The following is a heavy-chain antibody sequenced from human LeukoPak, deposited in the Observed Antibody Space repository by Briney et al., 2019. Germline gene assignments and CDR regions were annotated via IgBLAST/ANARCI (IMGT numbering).Heavy chain of an antibody. Sequence: PGGSLRLSCAASGFTVSSNYMSWVRQAPGKGLEWVSVIYSGGSTYYADSVKGRFTISRDNSKNTLYLQMNSLRAEDTAVYYCAKAIQLWLYYFDYWGQGTLVTVSS. CDR1: GFTVSSNY. V-gene: IGHV3-53*01. CDR2: IYSGGST. J-gene: IGHJ4*02. CDR3: AKAIQLWLYYFDY. D-gene: IGHD5-18*01.